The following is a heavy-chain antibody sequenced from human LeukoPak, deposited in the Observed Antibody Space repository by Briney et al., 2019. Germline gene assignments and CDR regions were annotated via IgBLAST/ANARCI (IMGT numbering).Heavy chain of an antibody. V-gene: IGHV4-59*01. Sequence: PSETLSLTCTVSNGSISSFYWTWIRQPPEKGLEWIGYIYYTGTTDYTPSLKSRVTISVDTSKTQFSLKLSSVTAADTAVYYCARGYGRYFDYWGQGTLVTVSS. CDR3: ARGYGRYFDY. CDR2: IYYTGTT. D-gene: IGHD5-18*01. CDR1: NGSISSFY. J-gene: IGHJ4*02.